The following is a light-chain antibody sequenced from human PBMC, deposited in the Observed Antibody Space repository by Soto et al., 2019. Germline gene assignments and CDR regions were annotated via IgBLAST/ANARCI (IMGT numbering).Light chain of an antibody. CDR2: AAS. Sequence: DIHMTQSPSSLSASVVDIGAISCRASQSISSYLHWYQQKPGKAPKVLIYAASSSHSGVPSRFSGSGSGTDFTLIISSLQPDDFATYYCQQYNSYPWTFGQGTKVDIK. CDR3: QQYNSYPWT. V-gene: IGKV1-39*01. J-gene: IGKJ1*01. CDR1: QSISSY.